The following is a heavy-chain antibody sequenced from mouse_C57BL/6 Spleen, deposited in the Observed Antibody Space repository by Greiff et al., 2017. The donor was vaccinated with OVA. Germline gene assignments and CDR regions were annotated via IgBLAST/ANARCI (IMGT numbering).Heavy chain of an antibody. J-gene: IGHJ4*01. CDR2: IDPSDSET. V-gene: IGHV1-52*01. CDR1: GYTFTSYW. CDR3: ARVEGEDDSYRDYYAMDY. Sequence: QVQLQQPGAELVRPGSSVKLSCKASGYTFTSYWMHWVKQRPIQGLEWIGNIDPSDSETHYNQKFKDKATLTVDKSSSTAYMQLSSLTSEDSAVYYCARVEGEDDSYRDYYAMDYWGQGTSVTVSS. D-gene: IGHD2-3*01.